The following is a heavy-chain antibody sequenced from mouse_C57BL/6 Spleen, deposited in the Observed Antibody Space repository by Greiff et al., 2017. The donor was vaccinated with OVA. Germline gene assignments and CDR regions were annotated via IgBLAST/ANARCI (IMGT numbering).Heavy chain of an antibody. D-gene: IGHD2-4*01. V-gene: IGHV1-64*01. CDR1: GYTFTSYW. J-gene: IGHJ2*01. Sequence: QVQLQQPGAELVKPGASVKLSCKASGYTFTSYWMHWVKQRPGQGLEWIGMIHPNSGSTNYNEKFKSKATLTVDKSSSTAYMQLSSLTSEDAAVYYCAREDDYEGYFDYWGQGTTLTVSS. CDR3: AREDDYEGYFDY. CDR2: IHPNSGST.